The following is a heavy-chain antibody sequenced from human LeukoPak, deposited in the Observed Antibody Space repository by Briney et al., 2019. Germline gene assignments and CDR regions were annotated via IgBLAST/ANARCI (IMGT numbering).Heavy chain of an antibody. CDR3: ARLITGTTTAFDI. J-gene: IGHJ3*02. V-gene: IGHV4-4*07. CDR2: VYTSGST. D-gene: IGHD1-7*01. CDR1: GGSISGYY. Sequence: SETLSLTCSVSGGSISGYYWTWIRQPAGKGLEWLGRVYTSGSTHHNPSLKTRLTMSVDTSKNQFSLKLSSVTAADTAVYYCARLITGTTTAFDIWGQGTMVTVSS.